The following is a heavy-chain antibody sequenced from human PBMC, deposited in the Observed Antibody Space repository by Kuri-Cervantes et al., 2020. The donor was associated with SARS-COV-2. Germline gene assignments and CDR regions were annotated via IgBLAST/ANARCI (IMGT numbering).Heavy chain of an antibody. CDR1: GFNFSTSD. V-gene: IGHV3-30*18. CDR2: ISYDGKNK. Sequence: GGSLRLSCVASGFNFSTSDMHWVRQAPGKGLEWVTFISYDGKNKKCLASGKGRFTISRDNSQNTLRLQMKSLRDEGTAIYYCAKDRAGVHDFWGQGTLVTVSS. D-gene: IGHD2-21*01. CDR3: AKDRAGVHDF. J-gene: IGHJ4*02.